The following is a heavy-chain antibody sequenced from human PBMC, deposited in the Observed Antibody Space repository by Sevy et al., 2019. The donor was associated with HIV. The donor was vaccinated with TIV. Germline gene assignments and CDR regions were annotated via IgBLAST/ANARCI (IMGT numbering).Heavy chain of an antibody. Sequence: SETLSLTCTVSGGSISSYYWSWIRQPPGKGLEWIGYIYYSGSTNYNPSLKSRVTISVDTSKNQFSLKLSSVTAAETAVYYCARVTEYYYGSGSYYVGVGRGYYYYYMDVWGKGTTVTVSS. CDR1: GGSISSYY. J-gene: IGHJ6*03. CDR2: IYYSGST. CDR3: ARVTEYYYGSGSYYVGVGRGYYYYYMDV. V-gene: IGHV4-59*01. D-gene: IGHD3-10*01.